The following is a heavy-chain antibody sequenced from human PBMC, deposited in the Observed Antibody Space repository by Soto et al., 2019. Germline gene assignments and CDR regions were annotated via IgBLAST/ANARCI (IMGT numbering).Heavy chain of an antibody. CDR2: ISGSGGST. D-gene: IGHD6-19*01. CDR3: AKVDRASGGVAGAYQH. V-gene: IGHV3-23*01. CDR1: GFTFSSYA. J-gene: IGHJ1*01. Sequence: GGSLRLSCAASGFTFSSYAMSWVRQAPGKGLEWVSAISGSGGSTYYADSVKGRFTISRDNSKNTLYLQMNSLRAEDTAVYYCAKVDRASGGVAGAYQHWGRGTLVTVSS.